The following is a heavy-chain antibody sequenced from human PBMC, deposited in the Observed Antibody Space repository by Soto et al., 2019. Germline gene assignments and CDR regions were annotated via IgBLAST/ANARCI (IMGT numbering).Heavy chain of an antibody. CDR1: GGSISGFY. J-gene: IGHJ4*02. D-gene: IGHD2-21*02. Sequence: SETLSLTCTVAGGSISGFYWSWVRQPAGKGLEWIGRIYSSGATKYNPSLRNRVTMSVDTSTDQYSLNLASMTAADKAVYFCARGPFCGNDCYFDVWGQGTQVTVSS. CDR3: ARGPFCGNDCYFDV. V-gene: IGHV4-4*07. CDR2: IYSSGAT.